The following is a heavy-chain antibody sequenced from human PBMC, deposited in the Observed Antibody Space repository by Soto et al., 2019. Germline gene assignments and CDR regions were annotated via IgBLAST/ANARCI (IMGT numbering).Heavy chain of an antibody. V-gene: IGHV1-18*01. J-gene: IGHJ6*02. D-gene: IGHD2-2*01. CDR1: GYTFTSYG. CDR2: ISAYNGNT. CDR3: ARTEGYCSSTSCPGPCGMDV. Sequence: QVQLVQSGAEVKKPGASVKVSCKASGYTFTSYGISWVRQAPGQGLEWMGWISAYNGNTNYAQKLQGRVTMTTDTSTSTAYMELRSLRSDDTAVYYCARTEGYCSSTSCPGPCGMDVWGQGTTVTVSS.